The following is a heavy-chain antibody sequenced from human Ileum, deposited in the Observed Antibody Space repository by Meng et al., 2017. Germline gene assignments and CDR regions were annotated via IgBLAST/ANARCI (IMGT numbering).Heavy chain of an antibody. V-gene: IGHV3-23*01. Sequence: GGSLRLSCAASGFTFSSYAMSWVRQAPGKGLEWVSAISGSGGSTYYADSVKGRVTISRDNSKNTLYLQMNSLRAEDTAVYYCAKATDNGWHYFDYWGQGTLVTVSS. CDR2: ISGSGGST. D-gene: IGHD6-19*01. J-gene: IGHJ4*02. CDR1: GFTFSSYA. CDR3: AKATDNGWHYFDY.